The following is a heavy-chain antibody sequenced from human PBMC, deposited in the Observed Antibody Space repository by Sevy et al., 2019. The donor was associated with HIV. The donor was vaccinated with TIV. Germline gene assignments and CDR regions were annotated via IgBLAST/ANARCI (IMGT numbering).Heavy chain of an antibody. J-gene: IGHJ5*02. V-gene: IGHV3-48*03. CDR1: GFTFSSYD. CDR2: ISSSGSNI. Sequence: GGSLRLSCTASGFTFSSYDMNWVRQAPGKGLEWVSKISSSGSNIYYADSVKGRFTISRDNAKNSLNLQMNSLRAEDTAVYYCTRIAGAFDKGFDPWGQGTLVTVSS. CDR3: TRIAGAFDKGFDP. D-gene: IGHD3-10*01.